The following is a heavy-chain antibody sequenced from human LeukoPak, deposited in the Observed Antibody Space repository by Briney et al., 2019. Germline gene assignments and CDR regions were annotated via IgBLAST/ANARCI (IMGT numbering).Heavy chain of an antibody. V-gene: IGHV3-30*02. CDR2: IRYDGSNQ. J-gene: IGHJ4*02. Sequence: GGSLRLSCAASGFTFSSHGMHWVRQAPGKGPEWVAFIRYDGSNQYYGDSVKGRFTISRDNAKNSLYLQMNSLRAEDTAVYYCARDVGLITFDYWGQGTLVTVSS. CDR1: GFTFSSHG. CDR3: ARDVGLITFDY. D-gene: IGHD2-15*01.